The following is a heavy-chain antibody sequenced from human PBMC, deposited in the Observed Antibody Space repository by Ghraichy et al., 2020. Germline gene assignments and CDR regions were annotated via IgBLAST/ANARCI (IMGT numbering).Heavy chain of an antibody. CDR3: ATPRGLYGDFRRGVFDY. Sequence: ASVKVSCKVSGYTLTELSMHWVRQAPGKGLEWMGGFDPEDGETIYAQKFQGRVTMTEDTSTDTAYMELSSLRSEDTAVYYCATPRGLYGDFRRGVFDYWGQGTLVTVSS. CDR2: FDPEDGET. V-gene: IGHV1-24*01. J-gene: IGHJ4*02. D-gene: IGHD4-17*01. CDR1: GYTLTELS.